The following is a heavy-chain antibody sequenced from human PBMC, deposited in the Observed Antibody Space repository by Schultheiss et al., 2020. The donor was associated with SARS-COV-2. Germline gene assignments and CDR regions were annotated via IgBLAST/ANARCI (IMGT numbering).Heavy chain of an antibody. V-gene: IGHV4-59*08. D-gene: IGHD3-3*01. Sequence: SETLSLTCTVSGGSISSYYWNWIRQPPGKGLEWIGYIYYSGSTNYNPSLKSRVTISVDTSKNQFSLKLSSVTAADTAVYYCARLSRDRLWSGYYPIYYYYYMDVWGKGTTVTVSS. CDR2: IYYSGST. J-gene: IGHJ6*03. CDR3: ARLSRDRLWSGYYPIYYYYYMDV. CDR1: GGSISSYY.